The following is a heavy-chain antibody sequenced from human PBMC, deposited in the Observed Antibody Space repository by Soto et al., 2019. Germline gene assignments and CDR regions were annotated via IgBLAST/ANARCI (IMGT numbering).Heavy chain of an antibody. J-gene: IGHJ4*02. CDR3: ARDHPITGTTPGG. CDR2: ISSSSSYT. Sequence: QVQLVESGGGLVKPGGSLRLSCAASGFTFSDYYMSWIRQASGKGLEWVSYISSSSSYTNYADSVKGRFTISRDNAKNSLYLQMNSLRAEDTAVYYCARDHPITGTTPGGWGQGTLVTVSS. D-gene: IGHD1-20*01. CDR1: GFTFSDYY. V-gene: IGHV3-11*05.